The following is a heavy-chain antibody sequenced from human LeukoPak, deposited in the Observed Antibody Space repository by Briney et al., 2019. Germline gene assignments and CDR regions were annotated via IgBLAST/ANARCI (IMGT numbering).Heavy chain of an antibody. CDR2: IIPIFGTA. CDR3: ARAPEAIAARLDY. CDR1: GGTFSSYA. D-gene: IGHD6-6*01. J-gene: IGHJ4*02. V-gene: IGHV1-69*13. Sequence: ASVKVSCKASGGTFSSYAISWVRQAPGQGLEWMGGIIPIFGTANYAQKFQGRVTITADESTSTAYMELSSLRSEDTAVYYCARAPEAIAARLDYWGQGTLVTVSS.